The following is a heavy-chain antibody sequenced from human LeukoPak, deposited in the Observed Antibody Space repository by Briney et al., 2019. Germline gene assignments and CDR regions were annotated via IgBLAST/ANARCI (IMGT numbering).Heavy chain of an antibody. J-gene: IGHJ4*02. CDR3: ARDLAYSRLDY. CDR1: GFSLSDHW. V-gene: IGHV3-74*01. CDR2: SDGGGGST. D-gene: IGHD5-18*01. Sequence: GGSLRLSCAASGFSLSDHWMHWVRQVPGMGLVWVSRSDGGGGSTSYADSVKGRFSISRDNARNTLYLQMNNLRVEDTAFYYCARDLAYSRLDYWGQGMLVTVSS.